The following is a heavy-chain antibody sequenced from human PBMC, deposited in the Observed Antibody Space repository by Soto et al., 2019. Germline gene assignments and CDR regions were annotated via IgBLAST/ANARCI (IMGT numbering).Heavy chain of an antibody. V-gene: IGHV3-11*01. CDR2: ISGSGGTI. Sequence: QVQLVESGGGLVKPGGSLRLSCAASGFTFSDPYMTWIRQAPGKGLEWVSKISGSGGTIYHADSVKGRFTVSRDNAKNSLYLQMDSLRAEDTAVYYCAADPYYYASAYWGQGTLLTVSS. J-gene: IGHJ4*02. CDR3: AADPYYYASAY. CDR1: GFTFSDPY. D-gene: IGHD3-10*01.